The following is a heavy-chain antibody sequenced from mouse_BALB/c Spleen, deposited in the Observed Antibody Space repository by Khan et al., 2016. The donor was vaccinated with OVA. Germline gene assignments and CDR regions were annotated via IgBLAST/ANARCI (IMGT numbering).Heavy chain of an antibody. Sequence: EVQLQQSGPELVKPGASVKISCKASGYSFTGYFMNWVMQSHGKSLEWIGRINPHIGETFYNQKFKDKATLTVDESSTTAHKELRSLSSEDSAVYYCARNNGSDFDYWGQGTTLTVSS. V-gene: IGHV1-20*02. CDR1: GYSFTGYF. CDR3: ARNNGSDFDY. D-gene: IGHD1-1*01. J-gene: IGHJ2*01. CDR2: INPHIGET.